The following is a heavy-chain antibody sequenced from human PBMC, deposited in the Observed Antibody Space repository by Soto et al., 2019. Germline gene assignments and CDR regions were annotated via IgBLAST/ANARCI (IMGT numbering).Heavy chain of an antibody. CDR3: ARYDSSGYYSRWFDP. D-gene: IGHD3-22*01. CDR2: INAGNGNT. CDR1: GYTFTSYA. J-gene: IGHJ5*02. V-gene: IGHV1-3*01. Sequence: ASVKVSCKASGYTFTSYAMHWVRQAPGQRLEWMGWINAGNGNTKYSQKFQGRVTITRDTSASTAYMELSSLRSEDTAVYYCARYDSSGYYSRWFDPWGQGTLVTVSS.